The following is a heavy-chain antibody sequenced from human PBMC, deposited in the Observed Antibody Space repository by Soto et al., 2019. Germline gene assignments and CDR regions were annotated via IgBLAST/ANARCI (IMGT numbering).Heavy chain of an antibody. CDR2: IYYSGST. J-gene: IGHJ4*02. Sequence: PSETLSLTCTVSGGSVSSNSYSWGWIRQSPGKGLEWIGTIYYSGSTYYNPSLKSRVTISVDTSKNQFSLKLSSVTAADTAVYYCARLSIPGPAHYWGQGTLVTVSS. V-gene: IGHV4-39*01. CDR3: ARLSIPGPAHY. CDR1: GGSVSSNSYS.